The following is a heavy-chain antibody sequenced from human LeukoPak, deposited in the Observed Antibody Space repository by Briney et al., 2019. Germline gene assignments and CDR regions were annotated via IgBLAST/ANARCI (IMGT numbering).Heavy chain of an antibody. V-gene: IGHV4-59*01. Sequence: TLSLTWSVSTRSMSRFYWSCIRHPPGRGLEWVGYIHYSGSHNFNTSLKSRVPISEDTATNQSTLRLSSVTLADTAVYFFPRDVSTYRNGGSCRGHSHYYYMDVWGKGTTVTISS. CDR3: PRDVSTYRNGGSCRGHSHYYYMDV. D-gene: IGHD2-15*01. CDR1: TRSMSRFY. J-gene: IGHJ6*03. CDR2: IHYSGSH.